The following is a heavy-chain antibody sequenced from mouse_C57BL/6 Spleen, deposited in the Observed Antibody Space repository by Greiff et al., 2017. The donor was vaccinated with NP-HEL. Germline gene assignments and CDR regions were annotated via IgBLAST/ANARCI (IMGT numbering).Heavy chain of an antibody. CDR2: ISSGGDYI. V-gene: IGHV5-9-1*02. Sequence: EVQVVESGEGLVKPGGSLKLSCAASGFTFSSYAMSWVRQTPEKRLEWVAYISSGGDYIYYADTVKGRFTISRDNARNTLYLQMSSLKSEDTAMYYCTSPYSNYAWFAYWGQGTLVTVSA. CDR3: TSPYSNYAWFAY. D-gene: IGHD2-5*01. CDR1: GFTFSSYA. J-gene: IGHJ3*01.